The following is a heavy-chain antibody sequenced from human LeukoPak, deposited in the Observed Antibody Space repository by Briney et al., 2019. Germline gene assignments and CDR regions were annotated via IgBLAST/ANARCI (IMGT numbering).Heavy chain of an antibody. D-gene: IGHD3-10*01. J-gene: IGHJ4*02. CDR3: AVMVRGDNFDY. Sequence: ASETLSLTCTVFGGSISSYYWSWIRQPPGRGLEWIGYIYNSGSTNYNPSLKSRVTISVDTSKNQFSLKLSSVTAADTAVYYCAVMVRGDNFDYWGQGTLVTVSS. V-gene: IGHV4-59*01. CDR2: IYNSGST. CDR1: GGSISSYY.